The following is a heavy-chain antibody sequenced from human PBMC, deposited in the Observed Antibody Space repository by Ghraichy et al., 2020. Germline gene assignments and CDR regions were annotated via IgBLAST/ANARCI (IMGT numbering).Heavy chain of an antibody. CDR2: ISAYNGNT. V-gene: IGHV1-18*01. CDR3: ARPGGCSSTSCPQEVGYYGMDV. Sequence: ASVKVSCKASGYTFTSYGISWVRQAPGQGLEWMGWISAYNGNTNYAQKLQGRVTMTTDISTSTAYMELRSLRSDDTAVYYCARPGGCSSTSCPQEVGYYGMDVWGQGTTVTVSS. J-gene: IGHJ6*02. D-gene: IGHD2-2*01. CDR1: GYTFTSYG.